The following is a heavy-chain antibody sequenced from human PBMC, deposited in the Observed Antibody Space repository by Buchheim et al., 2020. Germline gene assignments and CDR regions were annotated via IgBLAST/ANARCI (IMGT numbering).Heavy chain of an antibody. Sequence: QLQLQQWGAGLLKPSETLSLTCAVYGGSFSGYYWSWIRQPPGKGLEWIGEINHSGSSNYNPSLKSRVTISVDTSKNQFSLKLSSVTAADTSVYYCARGRRIGNYYDYWGQGTL. CDR3: ARGRRIGNYYDY. D-gene: IGHD1-26*01. V-gene: IGHV4-34*01. J-gene: IGHJ4*02. CDR2: INHSGSS. CDR1: GGSFSGYY.